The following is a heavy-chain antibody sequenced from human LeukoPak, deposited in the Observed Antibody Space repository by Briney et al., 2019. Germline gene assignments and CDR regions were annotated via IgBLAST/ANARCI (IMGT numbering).Heavy chain of an antibody. CDR1: GGSISSGSYY. CDR2: IYTSGST. V-gene: IGHV4-61*02. Sequence: PSQTLSLTCTVSGGSISSGSYYWSWIRQPAGKGLEWTGRIYTSGSTNYNPSLKSRVTISVDTSKNQFSLKLSSVTAADTAVYYCARATMGNYYYYYMDVWGKGTTVTVSS. J-gene: IGHJ6*03. D-gene: IGHD3-10*01. CDR3: ARATMGNYYYYYMDV.